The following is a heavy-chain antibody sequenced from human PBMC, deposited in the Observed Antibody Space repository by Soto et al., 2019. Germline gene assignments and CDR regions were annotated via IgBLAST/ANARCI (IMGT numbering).Heavy chain of an antibody. CDR2: ISNSGSVI. J-gene: IGHJ4*02. CDR3: VRTDFGDYGSY. CDR1: GFTFSDYY. D-gene: IGHD4-17*01. Sequence: QVKLVESGGGLVKPGGSLRLSCAASGFTFSDYYMSWIRQAPGKGLEWISYISNSGSVIHSADSVKGRFTISRDNAKSSLYLQMNSLRAEDTVVYYWVRTDFGDYGSYWGQGTLVTVSS. V-gene: IGHV3-11*01.